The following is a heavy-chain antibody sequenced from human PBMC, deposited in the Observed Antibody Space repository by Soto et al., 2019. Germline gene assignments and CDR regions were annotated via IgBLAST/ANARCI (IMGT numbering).Heavy chain of an antibody. J-gene: IGHJ4*02. CDR3: ARGNYDSSGYYRY. Sequence: PSETLSLTCTVSGGSISSGGYYWSWIRQPPGKGMEWIGYIYYSGSTYYNPSLKSRVTISVDTSKNQFSLKLSSVTAADTAVYYCARGNYDSSGYYRYWGQGSLVTDPS. CDR2: IYYSGST. CDR1: GGSISSGGYY. V-gene: IGHV4-31*03. D-gene: IGHD3-22*01.